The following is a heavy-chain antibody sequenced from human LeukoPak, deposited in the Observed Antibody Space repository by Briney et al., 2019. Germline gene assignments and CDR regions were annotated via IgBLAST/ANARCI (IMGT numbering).Heavy chain of an antibody. CDR1: GGSISSSTYY. V-gene: IGHV4-39*01. CDR3: ARPAARGTYYYYMDV. D-gene: IGHD3-16*01. Sequence: SETLSLTCTVSGGSISSSTYYWGWIRQPPGKGLEWIGTIYSGGSTYYNPSLKSRVTMSVDTSKNQFSLKLSSVTAADTAVYYCARPAARGTYYYYMDVWGKATTVTVSS. J-gene: IGHJ6*03. CDR2: IYSGGST.